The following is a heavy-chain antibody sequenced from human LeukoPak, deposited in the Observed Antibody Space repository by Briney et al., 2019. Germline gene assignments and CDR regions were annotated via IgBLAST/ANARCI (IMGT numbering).Heavy chain of an antibody. CDR2: MNPNSGNT. D-gene: IGHD3-10*01. V-gene: IGHV1-8*01. CDR3: ARGSRYYYGSGSARNDY. Sequence: GASVKVSCKASGYTFTSYDINWVRQATGQGLEWMGWMNPNSGNTGYAQKFQGRVTMTRNTSISTAYMELSSLRSEDTAVYYCARGSRYYYGSGSARNDYWGQGTLVTVSS. CDR1: GYTFTSYD. J-gene: IGHJ4*02.